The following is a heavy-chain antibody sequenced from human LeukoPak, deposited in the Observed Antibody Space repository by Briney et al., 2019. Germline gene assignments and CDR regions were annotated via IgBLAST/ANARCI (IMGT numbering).Heavy chain of an antibody. J-gene: IGHJ4*02. CDR1: GFTFSNYY. Sequence: GGSLRLSCAASGFTFSNYYMSWIRQAPGKGLEWVSYISGTGSHINYADSVKGRFTISRDNAKNSLYLQMNSLRAEDTAVYYCARGGVYSSGWYVDYWGQGTLVTVSS. CDR2: ISGTGSHI. D-gene: IGHD6-19*01. V-gene: IGHV3-11*06. CDR3: ARGGVYSSGWYVDY.